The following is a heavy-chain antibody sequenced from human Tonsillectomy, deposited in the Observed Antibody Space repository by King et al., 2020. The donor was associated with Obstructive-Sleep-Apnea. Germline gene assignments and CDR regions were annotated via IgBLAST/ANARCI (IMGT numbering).Heavy chain of an antibody. J-gene: IGHJ4*02. CDR1: GGSFSGYY. V-gene: IGHV4-34*01. Sequence: VQLQQWGAGLLKPSETLSLTCAVYGGSFSGYYWSWIRQPPGKGLEWIGEINHSGSTNYNPSLKSRVTISVDTSKNQFSLKLSSVTAADTAVYYCARIGSSSIDYWGQGTLVTVSS. CDR2: INHSGST. CDR3: ARIGSSSIDY. D-gene: IGHD6-13*01.